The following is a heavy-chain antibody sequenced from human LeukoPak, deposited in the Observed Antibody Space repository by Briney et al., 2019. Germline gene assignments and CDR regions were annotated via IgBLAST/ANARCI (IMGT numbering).Heavy chain of an antibody. V-gene: IGHV4-61*01. D-gene: IGHD3-10*01. CDR1: GGSISSSSYY. J-gene: IGHJ4*02. Sequence: SETLSLTCTVSGGSISSSSYYWGWIRQPPGKGLEWIGYIYYSGSTNYNPSLKSRVTISVDTSKNLFSLNLSSVTAADTAVYYCSREAPGSGSYHFDYWGQGTLVTVSS. CDR3: SREAPGSGSYHFDY. CDR2: IYYSGST.